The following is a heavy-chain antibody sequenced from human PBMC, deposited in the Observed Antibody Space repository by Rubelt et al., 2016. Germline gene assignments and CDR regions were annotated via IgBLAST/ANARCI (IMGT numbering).Heavy chain of an antibody. CDR3: ARASPLGFLEWLPHYFDY. D-gene: IGHD3-3*01. CDR2: IYYSGST. Sequence: ISSSSYYWGWIRQPPGKGLEWIGSIYYSGSTYYNPSLKSRVTISVDTSKNQFSLKLSSVTAADTAVYYCARASPLGFLEWLPHYFDYWGQGTLVTVSS. V-gene: IGHV4-39*07. CDR1: ISSSSYY. J-gene: IGHJ4*02.